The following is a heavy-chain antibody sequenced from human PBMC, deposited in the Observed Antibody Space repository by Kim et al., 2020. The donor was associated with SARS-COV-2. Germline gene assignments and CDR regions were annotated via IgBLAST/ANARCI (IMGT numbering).Heavy chain of an antibody. CDR3: ANVAGAALPRALGY. Sequence: GGSLRLSCVASGFTFSNYAMTWVRQAPGKGLEWVSVISANGGSTYYADSVKGRFTISRDNSKNTLYLEMNSLRVDDTAVHYCANVAGAALPRALGYWGQGTLVTVSS. J-gene: IGHJ4*02. V-gene: IGHV3-23*01. CDR1: GFTFSNYA. D-gene: IGHD6-13*01. CDR2: ISANGGST.